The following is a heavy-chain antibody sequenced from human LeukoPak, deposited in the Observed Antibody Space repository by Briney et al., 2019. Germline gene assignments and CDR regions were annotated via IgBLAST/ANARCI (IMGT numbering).Heavy chain of an antibody. J-gene: IGHJ6*02. D-gene: IGHD2-2*02. CDR1: GFTFSSYE. CDR3: ARFIPDYYYGMDV. V-gene: IGHV3-48*03. CDR2: ISSSGSTI. Sequence: GGSLRLSCAASGFTFSSYEMNWVRQAPGKGLEWVSYISSSGSTIYYADSVKGRFTISRDNAENSLYLQMNSLRAEDTAVYYCARFIPDYYYGMDVWGQGTTVTVSS.